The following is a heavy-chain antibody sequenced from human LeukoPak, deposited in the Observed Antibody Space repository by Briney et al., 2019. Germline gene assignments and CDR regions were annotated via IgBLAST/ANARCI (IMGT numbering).Heavy chain of an antibody. Sequence: GASLKVSCKASGGTFSSYAISWVRQAPGQGLEWMGGIIPIFGTANYAQKFQGRVTITADESTSTAYMELSRLRSEDTAVYYCARDETFGVVIHDAFDIWGQGTMVTVSS. J-gene: IGHJ3*02. CDR1: GGTFSSYA. V-gene: IGHV1-69*01. CDR3: ARDETFGVVIHDAFDI. CDR2: IIPIFGTA. D-gene: IGHD3-3*01.